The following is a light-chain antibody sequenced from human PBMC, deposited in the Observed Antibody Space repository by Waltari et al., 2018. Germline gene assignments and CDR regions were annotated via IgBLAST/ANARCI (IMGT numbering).Light chain of an antibody. CDR3: AAWDDSLNGPV. J-gene: IGLJ3*02. V-gene: IGLV1-44*01. CDR2: CIN. Sequence: QSVLTQPPSASGPPGQRVTISCSGTTSKIGSNTVNCYQQLPGTAPKLLIYCINQRPSGVPDRFSGSKSGTSASLAISGLQSEDEADYYCAAWDDSLNGPVFGGGTKLTVL. CDR1: TSKIGSNT.